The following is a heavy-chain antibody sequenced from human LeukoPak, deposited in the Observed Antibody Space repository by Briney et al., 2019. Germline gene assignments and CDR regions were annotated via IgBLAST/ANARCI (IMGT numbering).Heavy chain of an antibody. CDR3: ARGDSSGYYYRVHAFDI. J-gene: IGHJ3*02. CDR2: ISSNGGST. V-gene: IGHV3-64*01. Sequence: GGSLRLSCAASGFTFSSYAMHWVRQAPGKGLEYVSAISSNGGSTYYANSVKGRFTISRDNSKNTLYLQMGSLRAEDMAVYYCARGDSSGYYYRVHAFDIWGQGTMVTVSS. D-gene: IGHD3-22*01. CDR1: GFTFSSYA.